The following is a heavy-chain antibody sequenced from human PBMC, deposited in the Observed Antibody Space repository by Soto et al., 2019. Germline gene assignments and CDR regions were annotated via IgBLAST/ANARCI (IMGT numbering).Heavy chain of an antibody. D-gene: IGHD2-2*01. Sequence: PSETLSLTCTASGGSISSYYWSWIRQPPGKGLEWIGYIYYSGSTNYNPSLKSRVTISVDTSKNQFSLKLSSVTAADTAVYYCARRVVVPAAPGLGYYYYMDVWGKGTTVTISS. CDR2: IYYSGST. CDR1: GGSISSYY. V-gene: IGHV4-59*01. J-gene: IGHJ6*03. CDR3: ARRVVVPAAPGLGYYYYMDV.